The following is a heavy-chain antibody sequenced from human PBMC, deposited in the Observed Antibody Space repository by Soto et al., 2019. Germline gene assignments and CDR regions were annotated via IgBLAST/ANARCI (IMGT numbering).Heavy chain of an antibody. D-gene: IGHD3-3*01. CDR2: IYYSGST. Sequence: SETLSLTCTVSGGSISSSSYYWGWIRQPPGKGLEWIGSIYYSGSTYYNPSLKSRVTISVDTSKNQFSLKLSSATAADTAVYYCARDPQSKYYDFWSGYHYGMDVWGQGTTVTVSS. J-gene: IGHJ6*02. CDR1: GGSISSSSYY. CDR3: ARDPQSKYYDFWSGYHYGMDV. V-gene: IGHV4-39*02.